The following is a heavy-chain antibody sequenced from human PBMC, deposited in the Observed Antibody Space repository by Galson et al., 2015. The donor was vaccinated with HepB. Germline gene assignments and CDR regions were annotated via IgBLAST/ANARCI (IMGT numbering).Heavy chain of an antibody. CDR3: ARGGRGSSWYLDY. D-gene: IGHD6-13*01. Sequence: SLRLSCAGSGFTVISNYMSWVRQAPGKGLEWVSIIYSGGSTYYADSVKGRFTISRDNSKNTLYLQMNSLRAEDTAVYYCARGGRGSSWYLDYWGQGTLVTVSS. CDR1: GFTVISNY. CDR2: IYSGGST. J-gene: IGHJ4*02. V-gene: IGHV3-53*01.